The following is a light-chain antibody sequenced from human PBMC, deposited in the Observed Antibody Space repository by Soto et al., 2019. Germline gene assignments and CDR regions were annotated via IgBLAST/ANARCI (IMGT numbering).Light chain of an antibody. CDR1: QSLLHSNGYNY. V-gene: IGKV2-28*01. Sequence: DIVMTQSPLSLSVTPGEPASISCRSSQSLLHSNGYNYLDWYLQKAGQSPQVMIYLAFNRSSGVPDRFSVSGFGTAFTLKISRVEAEDVGVYYCMQALQTPVTFGQGTRLEIK. J-gene: IGKJ5*01. CDR2: LAF. CDR3: MQALQTPVT.